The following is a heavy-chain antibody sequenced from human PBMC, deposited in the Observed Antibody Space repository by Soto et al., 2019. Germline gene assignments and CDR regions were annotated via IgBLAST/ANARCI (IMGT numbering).Heavy chain of an antibody. J-gene: IGHJ6*02. CDR2: INTDGSST. Sequence: TGGSLRLSCAVSGFPFRKNWMHWVRQAPGKGLVWVSRINTDGSSTNYADSVKGRFTISRDNAKNTVYLQLSSLRAEDTAVYYCARCVRQLDLGYDYYAMDVWGQGTTVTVSS. D-gene: IGHD6-6*01. V-gene: IGHV3-74*01. CDR1: GFPFRKNW. CDR3: ARCVRQLDLGYDYYAMDV.